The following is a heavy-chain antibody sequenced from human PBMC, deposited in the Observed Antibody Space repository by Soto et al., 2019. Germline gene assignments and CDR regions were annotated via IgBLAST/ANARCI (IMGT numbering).Heavy chain of an antibody. CDR1: GYTFTSYY. CDR3: ARDLRNSCGYYGIDY. V-gene: IGHV1-46*01. D-gene: IGHD3-22*01. Sequence: ASVKVSCKASGYTFTSYYMHWVRQAPGQGLEWMGIINPSGGSTSYAQKFQGRVTMTRDTSTSTVYMELSSLRSEDTAVYYCARDLRNSCGYYGIDYWGQGTLVTVSS. CDR2: INPSGGST. J-gene: IGHJ4*02.